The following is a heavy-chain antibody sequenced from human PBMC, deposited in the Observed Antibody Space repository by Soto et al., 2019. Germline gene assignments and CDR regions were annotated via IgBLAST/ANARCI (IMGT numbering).Heavy chain of an antibody. D-gene: IGHD3-10*01. CDR3: ARALISITMVRGAVDY. CDR1: GGSVSSGNYY. J-gene: IGHJ4*02. Sequence: ETLSLTCTVSGGSVSSGNYYWSWIRQPPGKGLEWIGFIYYTGSSSYNPSLKSRVTMSLDKSNNQFSLKLSSVTAADTAVYYCARALISITMVRGAVDYWGQGTLVTVSS. CDR2: IYYTGSS. V-gene: IGHV4-61*01.